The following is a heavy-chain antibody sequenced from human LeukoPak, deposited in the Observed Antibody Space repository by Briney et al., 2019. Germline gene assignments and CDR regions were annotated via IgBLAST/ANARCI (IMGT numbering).Heavy chain of an antibody. CDR3: ARQLGYCSSTSCYADKVDY. CDR1: GGSISSSSYY. Sequence: SETLSLTYTVPGGSISSSSYYWGWIRQPPGKGLEWIGSIYYSGSTYYNPPLKSRVTISVDTSKNQFSLKLSSVTAADTAVYYCARQLGYCSSTSCYADKVDYWGQGTLVTVSS. J-gene: IGHJ4*02. D-gene: IGHD2-2*01. CDR2: IYYSGST. V-gene: IGHV4-39*01.